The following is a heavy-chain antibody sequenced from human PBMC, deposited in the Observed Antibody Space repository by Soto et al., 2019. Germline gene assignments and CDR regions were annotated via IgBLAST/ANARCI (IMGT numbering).Heavy chain of an antibody. D-gene: IGHD6-13*01. CDR3: ARLPQLVNWFDP. Sequence: ASVKVSCKASGYTFTSYGISSVRQAPGQGLEWMGWISAYNGNTNYAQKLQGRVTMTTDTSTSTAYMELRSLRSDDTAVYYCARLPQLVNWFDPSGQGPLLTVSS. J-gene: IGHJ5*02. CDR1: GYTFTSYG. V-gene: IGHV1-18*01. CDR2: ISAYNGNT.